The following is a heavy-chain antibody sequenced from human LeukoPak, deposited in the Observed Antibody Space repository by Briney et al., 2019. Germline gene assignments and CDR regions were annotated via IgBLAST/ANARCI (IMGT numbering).Heavy chain of an antibody. CDR1: GYSFTNYW. J-gene: IGHJ4*02. CDR2: MYPGDSEA. CDR3: ARRANRGYYFDY. D-gene: IGHD7-27*01. Sequence: PGESLKISCAGSGYSFTNYWIGWVRQMPGKGLEWMGIMYPGDSEATYSPSFQGQVTISADKSISTAYLQWSSLKATDTAMYYCARRANRGYYFDYWGQGTLVTVSS. V-gene: IGHV5-51*01.